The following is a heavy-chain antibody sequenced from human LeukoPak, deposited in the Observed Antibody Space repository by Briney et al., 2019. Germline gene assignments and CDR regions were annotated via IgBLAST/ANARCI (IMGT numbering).Heavy chain of an antibody. CDR2: INPDSGGT. CDR1: EYTFTGYY. D-gene: IGHD2-2*01. CDR3: ARGYCSTTSCHYFDY. J-gene: IGHJ4*02. V-gene: IGHV1-2*02. Sequence: ASVKVSCKASEYTFTGYYLHWVRQAPGQGLEWMGWINPDSGGTKHAQRFQGRVTMTRDTSISTAYMDLSSLRSDDTAVYFCARGYCSTTSCHYFDYWGQGTLVTVSS.